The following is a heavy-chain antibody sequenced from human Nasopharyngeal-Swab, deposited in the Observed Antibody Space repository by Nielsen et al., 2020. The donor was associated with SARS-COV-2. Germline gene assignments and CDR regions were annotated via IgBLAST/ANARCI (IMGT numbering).Heavy chain of an antibody. Sequence: SETLSLTCVVYGGSFNGFSWNWIRQPPGKGLEWIGEINHSGSTNYNPSLKSRVTISVDTSKNQFSLKLSSVTAADTAVYYCARGEGIAAAEATYNWFDPWGQGTLVTVSS. D-gene: IGHD6-13*01. CDR1: GGSFNGFS. V-gene: IGHV4-34*01. J-gene: IGHJ5*02. CDR2: INHSGST. CDR3: ARGEGIAAAEATYNWFDP.